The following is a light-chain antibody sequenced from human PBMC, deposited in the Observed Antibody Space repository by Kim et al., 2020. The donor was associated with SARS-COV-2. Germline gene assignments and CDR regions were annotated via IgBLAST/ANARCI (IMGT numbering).Light chain of an antibody. CDR2: DVS. J-gene: IGLJ3*02. CDR3: SSYTSSSTRV. CDR1: SSDVGGYNY. Sequence: QSALTQPASVSGSPGQSITISCTGTSSDVGGYNYVSWYQQHPGKAPKLMIYDVSNRPSGVSNRFSGSKSGNTASLTISGLQAEDEADYYCSSYTSSSTRVLGGGTQLNV. V-gene: IGLV2-14*03.